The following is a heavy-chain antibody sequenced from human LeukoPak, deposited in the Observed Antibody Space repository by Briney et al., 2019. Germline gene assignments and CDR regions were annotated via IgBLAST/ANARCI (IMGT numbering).Heavy chain of an antibody. Sequence: SETLSLTCAVSGGSISSSNWWSWVRQPPGKGLEWIGEIYHSGSTNYNPSLKSRVTISVDKSKNQFSLKLSSVTAADTAVYYCARWGSETGTNFDYWGQGTLVTVSS. CDR2: IYHSGST. J-gene: IGHJ4*02. D-gene: IGHD1/OR15-1a*01. CDR1: GGSISSSNW. CDR3: ARWGSETGTNFDY. V-gene: IGHV4-4*02.